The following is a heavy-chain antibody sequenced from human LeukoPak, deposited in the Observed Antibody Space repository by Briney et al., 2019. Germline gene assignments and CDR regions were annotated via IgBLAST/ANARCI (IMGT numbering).Heavy chain of an antibody. D-gene: IGHD2-15*01. Sequence: SETLSLTCTVSGGSIRSDGYFWAWIRQPPGKGLEWIGSIFYTGGTYYNPSLKSRVTISVDTSRNQFSLHVNSVTAADTAVCFCARRIVLVATANDVLDSWGQGTLVTVSS. CDR1: GGSIRSDGYF. CDR2: IFYTGGT. CDR3: ARRIVLVATANDVLDS. J-gene: IGHJ4*02. V-gene: IGHV4-39*01.